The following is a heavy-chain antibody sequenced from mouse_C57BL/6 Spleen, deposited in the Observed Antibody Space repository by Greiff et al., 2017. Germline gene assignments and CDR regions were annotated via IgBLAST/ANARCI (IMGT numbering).Heavy chain of an antibody. V-gene: IGHV1-80*01. CDR2: IYPGDGDT. Sequence: QVQLQQSGAELVKPGASVKISCKASGYAFSSYWMNWVKQRPGKGLEWIGQIYPGDGDTTYNGKFKGKATLTADKSSSTAYMQLSSLTSEDSAVYFCARILDGYYNYFDYWGQGTTRTVSS. CDR1: GYAFSSYW. CDR3: ARILDGYYNYFDY. D-gene: IGHD2-3*01. J-gene: IGHJ2*01.